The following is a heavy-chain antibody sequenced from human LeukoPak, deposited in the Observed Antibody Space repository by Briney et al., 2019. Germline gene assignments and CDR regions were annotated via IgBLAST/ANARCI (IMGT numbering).Heavy chain of an antibody. CDR2: ISAFNVHT. Sequence: ASVRVSCKASGYTFTSYGISWVRQAPGQGLEWMGWISAFNVHTSYAQKFQGRVSMTTDTSSNTAYMELRSLISDDTAVYYCARDPQKNSDILPSYPPDYWGQGTLVTVSS. D-gene: IGHD3-9*01. J-gene: IGHJ4*02. CDR3: ARDPQKNSDILPSYPPDY. V-gene: IGHV1-18*01. CDR1: GYTFTSYG.